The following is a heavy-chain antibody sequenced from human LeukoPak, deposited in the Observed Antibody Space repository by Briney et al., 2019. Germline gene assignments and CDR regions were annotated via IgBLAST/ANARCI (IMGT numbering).Heavy chain of an antibody. CDR1: GYTFSGYW. CDR3: ARFTGGSGSYHDP. D-gene: IGHD3-10*01. J-gene: IGHJ5*02. V-gene: IGHV5-51*01. CDR2: IYPGDSDT. Sequence: GESLKISCTGSGYTFSGYWIAWVRQMPGKGLEWMGIIYPGDSDTRYSPSFQGQVTISADKSISTAYLQWSSLKASDTAMYYCARFTGGSGSYHDPWGQGTLVTVSS.